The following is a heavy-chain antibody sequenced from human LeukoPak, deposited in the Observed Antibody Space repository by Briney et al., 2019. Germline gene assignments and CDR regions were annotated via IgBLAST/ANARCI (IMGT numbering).Heavy chain of an antibody. Sequence: ASVKVSCKASGYTFTSYGISWVRQAPGQGLEWMGWISAYNGNTNYAQKLQGRVTMTTDTSTSTAYMELRSLRSDDTAVYYCARSARGQHYYGSDYWGQGTLVTVSS. CDR1: GYTFTSYG. J-gene: IGHJ4*02. CDR3: ARSARGQHYYGSDY. CDR2: ISAYNGNT. D-gene: IGHD3-10*01. V-gene: IGHV1-18*01.